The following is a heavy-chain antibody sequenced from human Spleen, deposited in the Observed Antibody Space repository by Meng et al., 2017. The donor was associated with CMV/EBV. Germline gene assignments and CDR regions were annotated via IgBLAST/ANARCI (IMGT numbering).Heavy chain of an antibody. V-gene: IGHV3-49*04. CDR3: TREDYKWDDLISLNDY. J-gene: IGHJ4*02. Sequence: GESLKISCTASGFTFEDYAVGWVRQAPGKGLEWLGFIRSNIYGGTTDYAASVKGRITFSRDDSKNMAYLQMDNLKVEDTAVYYCTREDYKWDDLISLNDYWGQGTLVTVSS. CDR1: GFTFEDYA. D-gene: IGHD1-20*01. CDR2: IRSNIYGGTT.